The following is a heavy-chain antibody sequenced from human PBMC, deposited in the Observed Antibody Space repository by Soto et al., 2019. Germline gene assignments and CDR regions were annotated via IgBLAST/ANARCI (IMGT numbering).Heavy chain of an antibody. CDR3: ARGGYSYGLHSLFYFDY. CDR2: INPSGGST. CDR1: GYTFTSYY. D-gene: IGHD5-18*01. Sequence: ASVKVSCKASGYTFTSYYMHWVRQAPGQGLEWMGIINPSGGSTSYAQKFQGRVTMTRDTSTSTVYMELSSLRSEDTAVYYCARGGYSYGLHSLFYFDYWGQGTLVTVSS. V-gene: IGHV1-46*01. J-gene: IGHJ4*02.